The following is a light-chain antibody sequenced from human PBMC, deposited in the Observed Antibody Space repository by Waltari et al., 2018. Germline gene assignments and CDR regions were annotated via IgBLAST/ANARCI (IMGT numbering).Light chain of an antibody. CDR3: QKYVNLPAT. CDR1: QSVGRS. V-gene: IGKV3-20*01. Sequence: IVLTQSPGTLSLSPGERATLSCRASQSVGRSLAWYQKKPGQAPRLLIYDASSRATAIPDRFSGSGSGTDFSLTISRLEPEDLAVYYCQKYVNLPATFGQGTTVEIK. CDR2: DAS. J-gene: IGKJ1*01.